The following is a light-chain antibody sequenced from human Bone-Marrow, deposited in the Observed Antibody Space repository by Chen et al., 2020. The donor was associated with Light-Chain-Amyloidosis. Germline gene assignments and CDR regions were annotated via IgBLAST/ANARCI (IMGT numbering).Light chain of an antibody. Sequence: DIQMTQSPSTLSASVGDRVTITCRASQSINSWLAWYQQKPGKAPKLLMYKASTLESGVPSSFSGSGSGTEFTITISSLQADDLATYYCQQYYSYPYSFGQGTKLEIK. CDR2: KAS. V-gene: IGKV1-5*03. CDR3: QQYYSYPYS. CDR1: QSINSW. J-gene: IGKJ2*03.